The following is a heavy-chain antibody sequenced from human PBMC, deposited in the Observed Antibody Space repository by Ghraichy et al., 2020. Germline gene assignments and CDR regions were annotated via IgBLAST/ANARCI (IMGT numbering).Heavy chain of an antibody. D-gene: IGHD6-19*01. CDR2: TSGSDGTT. J-gene: IGHJ4*02. V-gene: IGHV3-23*01. CDR3: AKGSYSSVWYLFDY. CDR1: GFTFSSYA. Sequence: GGSLRLSCAASGFTFSSYAVSWVRQAPGKGLEWVSGTSGSDGTTYYADPVKGRFTVSRDNSKDTLFLQMNSLRAEDTAVYYCAKGSYSSVWYLFDYWGQGTLVTVSS.